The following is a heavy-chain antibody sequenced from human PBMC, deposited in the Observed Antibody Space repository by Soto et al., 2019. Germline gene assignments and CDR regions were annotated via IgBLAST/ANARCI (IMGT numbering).Heavy chain of an antibody. D-gene: IGHD3-10*01. CDR1: GGSFNNYA. V-gene: IGHV1-69*01. CDR2: IIPNFDTP. J-gene: IGHJ6*02. CDR3: AVAMVREILIFESSGMHV. Sequence: QVHLVQSGAEVKKPGSSVKVSCKTSGGSFNNYAVSWVRQAPGQGLEWMGGIIPNFDTPNYAQKFQDRVTIIADESTSTVYMELRSLRSNDTPVYYCAVAMVREILIFESSGMHVWGQGTTVIVSS.